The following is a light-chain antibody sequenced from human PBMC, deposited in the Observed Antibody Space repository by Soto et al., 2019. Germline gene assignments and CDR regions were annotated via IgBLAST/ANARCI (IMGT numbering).Light chain of an antibody. CDR1: QSVSSNY. CDR2: DAS. CDR3: QQRAKWPSLT. Sequence: EIVLTQSPATLSLSPGERATLSCRASQSVSSNYLAWYQQKPGQAPRLLIYDASSRATGIPARFSGSGSGTDFTLTINSLEPEDFAVYYCQQRAKWPSLTFGGGTKVDIK. V-gene: IGKV3D-20*02. J-gene: IGKJ4*01.